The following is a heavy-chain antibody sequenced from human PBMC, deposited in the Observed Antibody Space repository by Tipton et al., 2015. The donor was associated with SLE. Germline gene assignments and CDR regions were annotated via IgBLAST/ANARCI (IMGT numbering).Heavy chain of an antibody. CDR2: ISGSGGST. V-gene: IGHV3-23*01. D-gene: IGHD3-22*01. J-gene: IGHJ4*02. CDR3: ARGSSGYIFDY. CDR1: GFTFSSYA. Sequence: GSLRLSCAASGFTFSSYAMSWVRQAPGKGLEWVSAISGSGGSTYYADSLKGRVTISRDNAKDSLSLQMNSLRAEDTAIYYCARGSSGYIFDYWGQGTQVTVSS.